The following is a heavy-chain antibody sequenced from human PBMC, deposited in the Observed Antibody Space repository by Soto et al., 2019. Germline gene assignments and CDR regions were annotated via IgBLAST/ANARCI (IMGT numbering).Heavy chain of an antibody. CDR2: IFTDNGDT. D-gene: IGHD2-2*01. J-gene: IGHJ3*02. Sequence: ASVKVSCKASVYTFTANAMHWVRQVPGQRFEWMGWIFTDNGDTVYSQNFQGRVTITRDTSANTAYMDLSSLTSEDTAIYYCARGYQGSFDMWGQGTMVTVSS. V-gene: IGHV1-3*04. CDR1: VYTFTANA. CDR3: ARGYQGSFDM.